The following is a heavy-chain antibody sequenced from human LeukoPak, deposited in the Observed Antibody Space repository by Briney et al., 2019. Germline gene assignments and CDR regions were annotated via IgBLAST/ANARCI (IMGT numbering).Heavy chain of an antibody. D-gene: IGHD3-10*01. J-gene: IGHJ3*02. CDR3: ARLPPLTMVRGAEPFDAFDI. V-gene: IGHV4-59*01. CDR2: IYYSGST. CDR1: GGSISSYY. Sequence: SETLSLTCTVSGGSISSYYWSWIRQPPGKGLEWIGYIYYSGSTNYNPSLKSRVTISVDTSKNQFSLKLSSVTAAGTAVYYCARLPPLTMVRGAEPFDAFDIWGQGTMVTVSS.